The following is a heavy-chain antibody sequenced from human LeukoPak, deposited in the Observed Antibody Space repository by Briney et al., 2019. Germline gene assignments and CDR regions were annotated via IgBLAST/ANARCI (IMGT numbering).Heavy chain of an antibody. CDR2: IYTSGNT. Sequence: SETLSLTCPGFGGSISGYYWSWMRQPARKGLEGIGRIYTSGNTNYNHPLKCRVTMSVDTSKNQFSLKLSSVTAADTAMYYCAREAGNTQYFDYWGQGTLVTVSS. V-gene: IGHV4-4*07. CDR1: GGSISGYY. D-gene: IGHD1-1*01. J-gene: IGHJ4*02. CDR3: AREAGNTQYFDY.